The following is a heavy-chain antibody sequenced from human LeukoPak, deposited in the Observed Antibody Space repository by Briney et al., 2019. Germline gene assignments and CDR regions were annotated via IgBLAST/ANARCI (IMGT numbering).Heavy chain of an antibody. CDR3: AKDSRRGVTMIVVALFDAFDI. V-gene: IGHV3-23*01. D-gene: IGHD3-22*01. CDR1: GFTFSSSA. CDR2: ISGSGGST. J-gene: IGHJ3*02. Sequence: PGGSLRLSCAASGFTFSSSAMSWVRQAPGKGLEWVSAISGSGGSTYYADSVKGRFTISRDNSKNTLYLQMNSLRAEDTAVYYCAKDSRRGVTMIVVALFDAFDIWGQGTMVTVSS.